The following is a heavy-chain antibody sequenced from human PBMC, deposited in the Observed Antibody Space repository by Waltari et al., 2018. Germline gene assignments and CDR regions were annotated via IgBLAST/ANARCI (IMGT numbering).Heavy chain of an antibody. J-gene: IGHJ4*02. Sequence: EVQLVESGGGLVQPGGSLRLSCAASGFTFGSYSMNWVRQAPGKGLEWVSYISSSSSTIYYADSVKGRFTISRDNAKNSLYLQMNSLRAEDTAVYYCARATIFGVVSRGGFDYWGQGTLVTVSS. CDR2: ISSSSSTI. CDR3: ARATIFGVVSRGGFDY. V-gene: IGHV3-48*04. D-gene: IGHD3-3*01. CDR1: GFTFGSYS.